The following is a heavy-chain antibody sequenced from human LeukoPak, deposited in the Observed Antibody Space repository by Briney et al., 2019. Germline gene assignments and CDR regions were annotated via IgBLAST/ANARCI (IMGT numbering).Heavy chain of an antibody. D-gene: IGHD1-26*01. CDR1: GFTFSSYE. Sequence: GGSLRLSCAASGFTFSSYEMNWVRQAPGKGLEWVSYISSSGSTIYYADSVKGRFTISRDNAKNSLYLQMNSLRAEDTAVYYCARDVGATGGGAFDIWGQGTVVTVSS. V-gene: IGHV3-48*03. CDR2: ISSSGSTI. J-gene: IGHJ3*02. CDR3: ARDVGATGGGAFDI.